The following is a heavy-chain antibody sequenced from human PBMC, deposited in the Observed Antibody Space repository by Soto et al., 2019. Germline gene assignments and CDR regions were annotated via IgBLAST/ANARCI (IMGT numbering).Heavy chain of an antibody. CDR1: GYTFTSYW. V-gene: IGHV5-10-1*01. Sequence: GESLKISCKGSGYTFTSYWISWVRQMPGKGLEWMGRIDPSDSYTNFSPSFQGHVTISVDKSTNTAYLQWSSLKASDTAMYYCATYCSGCSCYLDYYYYGMDVWGQGTMVTVSS. J-gene: IGHJ6*02. CDR3: ATYCSGCSCYLDYYYYGMDV. CDR2: IDPSDSYT. D-gene: IGHD2-15*01.